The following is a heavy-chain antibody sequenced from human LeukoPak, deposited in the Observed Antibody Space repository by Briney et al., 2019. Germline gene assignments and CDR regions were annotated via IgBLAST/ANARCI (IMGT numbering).Heavy chain of an antibody. CDR2: IIPIFGTA. CDR3: ARGSDYPVGFDY. Sequence: SVKVSCKASGGTFSSYAISWVRQATGQGLEWMGGIIPIFGTANYAQKFQGRVTITADESTSTAYMELSSLRSEDTAVYYCARGSDYPVGFDYWGQGTLVTVSS. V-gene: IGHV1-69*13. D-gene: IGHD1-26*01. CDR1: GGTFSSYA. J-gene: IGHJ4*02.